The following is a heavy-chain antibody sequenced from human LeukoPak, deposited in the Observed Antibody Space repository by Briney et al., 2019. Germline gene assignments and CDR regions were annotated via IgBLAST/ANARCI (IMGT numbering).Heavy chain of an antibody. CDR1: GFTFSSYW. D-gene: IGHD6-19*01. V-gene: IGHV3-7*01. Sequence: GGSLRLSCAAYGFTFSSYWMSWVRQAPGKGLEWVANIKQDGSEKYYVDSVKGRFTISRDNAKNSLYLQMNSLRAEDTAVYYCARDEWLPYFDYWGQGTLVTVSS. CDR3: ARDEWLPYFDY. CDR2: IKQDGSEK. J-gene: IGHJ4*02.